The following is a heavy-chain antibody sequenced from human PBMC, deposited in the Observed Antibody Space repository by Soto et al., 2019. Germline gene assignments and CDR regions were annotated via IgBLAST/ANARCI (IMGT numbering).Heavy chain of an antibody. CDR2: INSDGSRK. CDR1: GFTFSTYC. V-gene: IGHV3-74*01. Sequence: EVQLVESGGGLVQPGGSLRLSCAASGFTFSTYCIHWVRQAPGKGLVWVASINSDGSRKNYADSVKGRFTISRDNAKNTLLLQMSRMRDEATAVYYCASDRGGGGRDMDVWGQGTTVTVSS. J-gene: IGHJ6*02. CDR3: ASDRGGGGRDMDV. D-gene: IGHD3-10*01.